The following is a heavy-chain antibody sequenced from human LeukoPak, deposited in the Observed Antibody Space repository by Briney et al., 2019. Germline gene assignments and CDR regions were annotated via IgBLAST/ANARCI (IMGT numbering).Heavy chain of an antibody. CDR1: GFTFSSYG. D-gene: IGHD3-10*01. Sequence: GGSLRLSCAASGFTFSSYGMHWVRQAPGKGLEWVAFIRYDGSNKYYADSVKGRFTISRDNSKNTLYLQMNSLRAEDTAVYYCAGLGSYPKYYFDYWGQGTLVTVSS. J-gene: IGHJ4*02. CDR2: IRYDGSNK. V-gene: IGHV3-30*02. CDR3: AGLGSYPKYYFDY.